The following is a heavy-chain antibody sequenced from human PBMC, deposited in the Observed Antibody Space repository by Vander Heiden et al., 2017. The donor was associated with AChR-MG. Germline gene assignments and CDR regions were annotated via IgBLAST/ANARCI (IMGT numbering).Heavy chain of an antibody. CDR3: TALLSDSSNYDYVWGGHY. V-gene: IGHV3-15*01. J-gene: IGHJ4*02. CDR2: IKSKADGGTT. CDR1: GFTFNNAW. D-gene: IGHD3-16*01. Sequence: EVQLVESGGGLVKPGGSLRLSCAASGFTFNNAWMPWVRQAPGKGLEWVGRIKSKADGGTTDYAATVKGRFTVSRDDSENALFLQMNSLKTEDSAVYYCTALLSDSSNYDYVWGGHYWGQGTLVTVSS.